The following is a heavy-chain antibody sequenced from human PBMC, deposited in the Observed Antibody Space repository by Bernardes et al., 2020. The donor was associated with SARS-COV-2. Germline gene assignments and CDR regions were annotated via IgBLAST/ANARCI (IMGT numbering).Heavy chain of an antibody. D-gene: IGHD3-3*01. Sequence: SETLSLTCAVYGGSFSGYYWSWIRQPPGKGLEWIGEINHSGSTNYNPSLKSRVTISVDTSKNQFSLKLSSVTAADTAVYYCARGRAIFGVVIYYYYGMDVWGQGTTVTVSS. CDR3: ARGRAIFGVVIYYYYGMDV. CDR2: INHSGST. V-gene: IGHV4-34*01. CDR1: GGSFSGYY. J-gene: IGHJ6*02.